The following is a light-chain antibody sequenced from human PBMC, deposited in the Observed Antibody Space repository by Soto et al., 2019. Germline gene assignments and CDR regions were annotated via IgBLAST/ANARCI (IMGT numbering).Light chain of an antibody. CDR2: EVT. Sequence: QSALTQPPSASGSPGQSVTISCTGTSSDVGGYNYVSWYQQHPGKAPKLMIYEVTKRPSGVHDRFSGSKSGNTASLTVSGLLAEDEADYYCSSHAGINNVVFGGGTKVTVL. J-gene: IGLJ3*02. CDR3: SSHAGINNVV. V-gene: IGLV2-8*01. CDR1: SSDVGGYNY.